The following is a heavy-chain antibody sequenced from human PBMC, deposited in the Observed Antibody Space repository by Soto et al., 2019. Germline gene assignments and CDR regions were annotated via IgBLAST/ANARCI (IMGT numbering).Heavy chain of an antibody. J-gene: IGHJ4*02. CDR1: GYTFTSYD. CDR2: MNPNSGNT. Sequence: QVQLVQSGAEVKKPGASVKVSCKASGYTFTSYDINWVRQATGQGLEWMVWMNPNSGNTGYAQKLQGGVTLTSITSISTDYMDRSSMRSEVTAVYYCARELAVAGFDYWGQGTLVTVSS. V-gene: IGHV1-8*01. CDR3: ARELAVAGFDY. D-gene: IGHD6-19*01.